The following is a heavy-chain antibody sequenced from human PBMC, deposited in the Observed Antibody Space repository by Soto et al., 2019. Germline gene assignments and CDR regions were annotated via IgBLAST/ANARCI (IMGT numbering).Heavy chain of an antibody. CDR3: ARDRRYXSGGSCYRKIXY. V-gene: IGHV4-59*01. Sequence: SETLXLTCTVSGGSISSYYWSWIRQPPGKGLEWIGYIYYSGSTNYNPSLKSRVTISVDTSKNQFSLKLSSVTAADTAVYYCARDRRYXSGGSCYRKIXYWGQGTLVXVSS. CDR2: IYYSGST. J-gene: IGHJ4*02. CDR1: GGSISSYY. D-gene: IGHD2-15*01.